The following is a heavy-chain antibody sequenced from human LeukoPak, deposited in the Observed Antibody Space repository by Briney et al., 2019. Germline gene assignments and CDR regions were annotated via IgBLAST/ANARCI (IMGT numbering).Heavy chain of an antibody. CDR1: GYSFSSGYY. Sequence: SETLSLTCAVSGYSFSSGYYWGWIRQPPGKGLEWIGSIYHSGSTYYNPSLKSRVTISVDTSKNQFSLKLSSVTAADTAVYYCARLFEPPMIVVVPAAPDYWGQGTLVTVSS. J-gene: IGHJ4*02. D-gene: IGHD2-2*01. CDR2: IYHSGST. V-gene: IGHV4-38-2*01. CDR3: ARLFEPPMIVVVPAAPDY.